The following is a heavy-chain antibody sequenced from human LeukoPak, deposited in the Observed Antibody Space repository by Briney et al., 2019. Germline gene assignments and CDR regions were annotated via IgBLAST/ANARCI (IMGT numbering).Heavy chain of an antibody. D-gene: IGHD6-19*01. CDR1: GGSFSGYY. Sequence: SETLSLTCAVYGGSFSGYYWSWIRQPPGKWLEWIGEINHSGSTNYNPSLKSRVTISVDTSKNQFSLKLSSVTAADTAVYYCARATNGWQWLEYYFDYWGQGTLVTVSS. CDR2: INHSGST. CDR3: ARATNGWQWLEYYFDY. V-gene: IGHV4-34*01. J-gene: IGHJ4*02.